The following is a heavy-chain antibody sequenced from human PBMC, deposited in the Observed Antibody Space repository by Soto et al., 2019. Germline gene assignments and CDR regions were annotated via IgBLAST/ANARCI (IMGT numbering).Heavy chain of an antibody. J-gene: IGHJ4*02. CDR2: ISESSDTI. CDR3: ARDKMGELSIADY. V-gene: IGHV3-48*01. Sequence: EVQLVESGGGLVQPGGSLRLSCTASGFTFSDYSMDWVRQTPGKGLEWLSYISESSDTIYYADSVKGRFTISRDNAKNSLFLQMSSLSGEDTAVYYCARDKMGELSIADYWGQGTPVTVSS. CDR1: GFTFSDYS. D-gene: IGHD3-16*02.